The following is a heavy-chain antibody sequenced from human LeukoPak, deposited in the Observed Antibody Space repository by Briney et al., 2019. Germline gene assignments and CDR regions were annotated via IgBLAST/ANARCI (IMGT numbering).Heavy chain of an antibody. CDR1: GGSFSAYY. CDR2: INHSGST. Sequence: PSETLSLTCAVYGGSFSAYYWSWIRQPPGKGLEWIGEINHSGSTNYNPSLKSRVTISVDTSKNQFSLKLSSVTAADTAVYYCARGRKAATGYWGQGTLVTVSS. V-gene: IGHV4-34*01. CDR3: ARGRKAATGY. J-gene: IGHJ4*02. D-gene: IGHD6-25*01.